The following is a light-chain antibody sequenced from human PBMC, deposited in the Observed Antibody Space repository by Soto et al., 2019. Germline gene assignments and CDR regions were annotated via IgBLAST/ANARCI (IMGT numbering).Light chain of an antibody. CDR2: EVS. J-gene: IGLJ2*01. V-gene: IGLV2-8*01. CDR1: NSDFAGYNF. CDR3: SSYAGSNVV. Sequence: QSALTQPPSASGSPGQSVTISCTGTNSDFAGYNFVSWYQQHPGKAPKLMISEVSKRPLGVPDRFSGSKSGNTASLTVSGLQAEDEADYYCSSYAGSNVVFGGGTKLTVL.